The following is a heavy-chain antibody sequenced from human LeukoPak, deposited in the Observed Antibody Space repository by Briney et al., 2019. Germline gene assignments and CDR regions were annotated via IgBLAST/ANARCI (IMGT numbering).Heavy chain of an antibody. CDR2: IIPIFGTA. V-gene: IGHV1-69*13. Sequence: SVKVSCKASGGTFSSYAISWVRQAPGQGLEWMGGIIPIFGTANYAQKFQGRVTITADESTSTAYMELSSLRSEDTAVYYCARGYYDFWSGYYSPYYFDYWGQGTLVTVSS. J-gene: IGHJ4*02. CDR3: ARGYYDFWSGYYSPYYFDY. D-gene: IGHD3-3*01. CDR1: GGTFSSYA.